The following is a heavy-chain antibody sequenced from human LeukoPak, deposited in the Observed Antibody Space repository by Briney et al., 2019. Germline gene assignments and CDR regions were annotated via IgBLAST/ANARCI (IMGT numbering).Heavy chain of an antibody. J-gene: IGHJ4*02. Sequence: LSLTCTVSGGSISSSNYYWGWIRQAPGKGLEWVAVISYDGSNKYYADSVKGRFTISRDNSKNTLYLQMNSLRAEDTAVYYCARDHDYGDFVGYWGQGTLVTVSS. CDR1: GGSISSSN. D-gene: IGHD4-17*01. CDR3: ARDHDYGDFVGY. CDR2: ISYDGSNK. V-gene: IGHV3-30-3*01.